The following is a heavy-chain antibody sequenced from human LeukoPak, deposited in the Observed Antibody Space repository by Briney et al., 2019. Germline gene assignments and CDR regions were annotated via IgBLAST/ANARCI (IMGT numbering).Heavy chain of an antibody. CDR2: IYYSGST. Sequence: PSETLSLTCSVSGGSISSHYWSRIRQPPGKGLEWIGYIYYSGSTKYNPSLKSRVTISVDTSKNQFSLKLSSVTAADTAVYYCARGGTTVTPGLLWFDPWGQGTLVTVSS. V-gene: IGHV4-59*11. D-gene: IGHD4-17*01. J-gene: IGHJ5*02. CDR3: ARGGTTVTPGLLWFDP. CDR1: GGSISSHY.